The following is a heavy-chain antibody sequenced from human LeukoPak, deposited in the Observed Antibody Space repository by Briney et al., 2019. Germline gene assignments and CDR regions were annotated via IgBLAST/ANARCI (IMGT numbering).Heavy chain of an antibody. CDR1: GFTFSTYG. V-gene: IGHV3-23*01. D-gene: IGHD6-19*01. CDR3: VTLRHHSTGWIYYFDY. J-gene: IGHJ4*02. Sequence: GGSLRLSCAASGFTFSTYGMGWVRQAPGKGLEWVSIISGSGDGTYYADSLKGRFTISRDNSRNTLYLQINSLRAEDAAVYHCVTLRHHSTGWIYYFDYWGQGTLVTVSS. CDR2: ISGSGDGT.